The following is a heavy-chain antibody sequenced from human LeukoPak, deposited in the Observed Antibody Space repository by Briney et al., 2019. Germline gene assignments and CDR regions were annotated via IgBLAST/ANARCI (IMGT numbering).Heavy chain of an antibody. V-gene: IGHV3-11*03. CDR2: ISSGSSYT. CDR3: ARTIALAAPFDY. CDR1: GFTFSDYY. J-gene: IGHJ4*02. D-gene: IGHD6-19*01. Sequence: GGSLRLSCAASGFTFSDYYMSWIRQAPGKGLEWVSYISSGSSYTNYTGSVKGRFTISRDNAKNSLYLQMNSLRADDTAVYYCARTIALAAPFDYWGQGTLVTVSS.